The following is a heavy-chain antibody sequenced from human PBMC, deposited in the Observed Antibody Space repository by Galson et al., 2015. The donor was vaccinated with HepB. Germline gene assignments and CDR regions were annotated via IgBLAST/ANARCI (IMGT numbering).Heavy chain of an antibody. V-gene: IGHV3-23*01. CDR3: SNGGTMVGATFDY. CDR1: GFTFSIYA. D-gene: IGHD4/OR15-4a*01. Sequence: SLRLSCAASGFTFSIYAMSWVRQAPGKGLEWVSSLSGSADSIYYADSVKGRFTISRDNSKNTLYLQMDSLRAEDTAVYYCSNGGTMVGATFDYWGQGTLVTVSS. CDR2: LSGSADSI. J-gene: IGHJ4*02.